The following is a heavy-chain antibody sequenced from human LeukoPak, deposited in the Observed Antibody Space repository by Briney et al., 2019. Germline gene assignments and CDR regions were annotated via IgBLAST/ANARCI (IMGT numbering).Heavy chain of an antibody. CDR2: INPSGGST. CDR3: ARGANRNTYYYDSSGYLFDY. V-gene: IGHV1-46*01. Sequence: ASVKVSCKASGYTFTSYYMHWVRQAPGQGLEWMGIINPSGGSTSYAQKFQGRVTMTRDTSTSTVYMELSSLRSEDTAVYYCARGANRNTYYYDSSGYLFDYWGQGTLVTVSS. J-gene: IGHJ4*02. D-gene: IGHD3-22*01. CDR1: GYTFTSYY.